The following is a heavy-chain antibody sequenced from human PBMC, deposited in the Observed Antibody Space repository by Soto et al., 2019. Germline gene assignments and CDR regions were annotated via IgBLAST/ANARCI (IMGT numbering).Heavy chain of an antibody. V-gene: IGHV4-39*01. CDR3: AGLPSRHWVDY. Sequence: LFLTCIVSGSSLSRSGYYWGWILQPPGKGREGIASMDYNVGTYYNPSVKSRVTISVDTSANQFSRNLSSVTAAHTAVYYYAGLPSRHWVDYWGQGTLVTVSS. J-gene: IGHJ4*02. CDR2: MDYNVGT. D-gene: IGHD3-16*01. CDR1: GSSLSRSGYY.